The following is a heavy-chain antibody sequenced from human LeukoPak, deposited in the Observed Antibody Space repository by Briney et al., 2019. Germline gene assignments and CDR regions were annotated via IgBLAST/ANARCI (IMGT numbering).Heavy chain of an antibody. CDR1: GGSFSGYY. Sequence: SETLSLTCTVYGGSFSGYYWSWIRQPPGKGLEWIGEINHSGSTNYNPSPKSRVTISVDTSKIQFSLKLTSATAADTAVYYCARGPVCSGGSCYLRRFDPWGQGTLVTVSS. V-gene: IGHV4-34*01. J-gene: IGHJ5*02. CDR3: ARGPVCSGGSCYLRRFDP. CDR2: INHSGST. D-gene: IGHD2-15*01.